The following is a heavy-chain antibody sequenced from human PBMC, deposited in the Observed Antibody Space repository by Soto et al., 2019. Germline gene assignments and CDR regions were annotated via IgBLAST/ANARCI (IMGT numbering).Heavy chain of an antibody. CDR2: ISGSGGSI. Sequence: EVQLLESGGGVVQPGGSQRLSCAASGLTFSTYAMSWVRQAPGKGLEWVSTISGSGGSIYYADSVKGRSTISRDNSKNTLYLQMNSLRAEDTAVYYCTTQDSWGQGTLVTVSS. CDR1: GLTFSTYA. J-gene: IGHJ4*02. CDR3: TTQDS. V-gene: IGHV3-23*01.